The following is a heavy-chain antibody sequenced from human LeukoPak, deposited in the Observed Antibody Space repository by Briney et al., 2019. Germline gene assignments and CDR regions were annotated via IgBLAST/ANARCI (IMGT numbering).Heavy chain of an antibody. J-gene: IGHJ4*02. CDR1: GGSFSGYY. V-gene: IGHV4-34*01. Sequence: PSETLSLTCAVYGGSFSGYYWSWIRQPPGKGLEWIGYIYHSGSTYYNPSLKSRVTISVDRSKNQFSLKLSSVTAADTAVYYCARGSYYYDSSGYYGSSFDYWGQGTLVTVSS. D-gene: IGHD3-22*01. CDR2: IYHSGST. CDR3: ARGSYYYDSSGYYGSSFDY.